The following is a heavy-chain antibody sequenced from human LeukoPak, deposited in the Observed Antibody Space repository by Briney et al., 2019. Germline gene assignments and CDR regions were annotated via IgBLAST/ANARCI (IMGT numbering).Heavy chain of an antibody. CDR1: GGSFSGYY. V-gene: IGHV4-34*01. CDR2: INHSGST. J-gene: IGHJ5*02. CDR3: ARRAPTQPTRRIAVAGSPSA. Sequence: KPSETLSLTCAVYGGSFSGYYWSWIRQPPGKGLEWIGEINHSGSTNYNPSLKSRVTISVDTSKNQFSLKLSSVTAADTAVYYCARRAPTQPTRRIAVAGSPSAWGQGTLVAVSS. D-gene: IGHD6-19*01.